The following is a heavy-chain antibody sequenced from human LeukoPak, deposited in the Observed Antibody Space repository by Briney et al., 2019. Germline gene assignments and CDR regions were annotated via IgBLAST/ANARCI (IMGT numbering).Heavy chain of an antibody. D-gene: IGHD7-27*01. J-gene: IGHJ5*02. CDR3: ARDEGLPTNWCFDP. V-gene: IGHV3-7*01. Sequence: QTGGSLRLSCAASGFSFSSYWMSWVRQAPGKGLEWVANIKEDGSDKYYVDSVKGRFTISRDNAKNSLYLQMKSLRAEDTAVYYCARDEGLPTNWCFDPWGQGTLVTVSS. CDR2: IKEDGSDK. CDR1: GFSFSSYW.